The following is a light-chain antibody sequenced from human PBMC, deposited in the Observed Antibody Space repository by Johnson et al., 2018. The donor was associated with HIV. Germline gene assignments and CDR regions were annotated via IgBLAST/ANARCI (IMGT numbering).Light chain of an antibody. Sequence: QSVLTQSPSVSAAPGQKVTISCSGSSSNIGNNYVSWYQQLPGTAPKLLIYDNNKRPSGIPDRFSGSKSGTSATLGITGLQTGDEADYYCGTWDSSLSASFGTVTKVTVL. CDR1: SSNIGNNY. CDR3: GTWDSSLSAS. J-gene: IGLJ1*01. V-gene: IGLV1-51*01. CDR2: DNN.